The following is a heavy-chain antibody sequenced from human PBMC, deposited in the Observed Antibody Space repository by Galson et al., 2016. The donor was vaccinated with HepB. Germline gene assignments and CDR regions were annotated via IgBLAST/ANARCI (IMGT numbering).Heavy chain of an antibody. CDR1: AFTFSSHA. CDR3: ARGSYYYIKHGMDV. D-gene: IGHD3-10*01. CDR2: ISYDGSKK. V-gene: IGHV3-30*09. J-gene: IGHJ6*02. Sequence: SLRLSCAASAFTFSSHAMHWVRQAPGKGLEWVAYISYDGSKKDYTDSVKGRFAISRDNAKNTLYLQMNSLRAEDMGVYYCARGSYYYIKHGMDVCGQGTTVTVSS.